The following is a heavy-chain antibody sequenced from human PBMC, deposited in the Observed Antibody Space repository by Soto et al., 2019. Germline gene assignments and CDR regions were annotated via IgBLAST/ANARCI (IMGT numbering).Heavy chain of an antibody. CDR1: GGTFSSYT. D-gene: IGHD5-18*01. Sequence: QVQLVQSGAEVKKPGSSVKVSCKASGGTFSSYTISWVRQAPGQGLEWMGSIIPILGIANYAQKFQGRVKITADQSTSTAYMELSSLRSEDTAVYYCARDDDTDMVKYFDYWGQGTLVTVSS. CDR3: ARDDDTDMVKYFDY. J-gene: IGHJ4*02. V-gene: IGHV1-69*08. CDR2: IIPILGIA.